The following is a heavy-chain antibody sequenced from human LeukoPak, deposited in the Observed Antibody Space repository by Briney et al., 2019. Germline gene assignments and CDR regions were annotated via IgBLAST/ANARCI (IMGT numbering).Heavy chain of an antibody. Sequence: GGSLRLSCAASGFTFSDYALHWVRQAPGKGLEFVSVIGPIGVYTYYANSVKGRFTISRDNSKSTVSLQMGSLRDEDMAVYYCARSPPGRTNWNYYDYWGRGTLVTVSS. J-gene: IGHJ4*02. D-gene: IGHD1-1*01. CDR2: IGPIGVYT. CDR1: GFTFSDYA. CDR3: ARSPPGRTNWNYYDY. V-gene: IGHV3-64*01.